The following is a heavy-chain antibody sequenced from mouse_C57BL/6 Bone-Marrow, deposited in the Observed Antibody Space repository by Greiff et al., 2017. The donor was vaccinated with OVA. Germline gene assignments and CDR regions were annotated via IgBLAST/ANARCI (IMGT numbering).Heavy chain of an antibody. V-gene: IGHV5-17*01. D-gene: IGHD2-2*01. Sequence: EVQLVESGGGLVKPGGSLKLSCAASGFTFSDYGMHWVRQAPEKGLEWVAYISSGSSTIYYAATVKGRFTISRDNAKNTLFLQMTSLRSEDTAMYYCARGGYNWYFDVWGTGTTVTVSS. CDR3: ARGGYNWYFDV. CDR1: GFTFSDYG. CDR2: ISSGSSTI. J-gene: IGHJ1*03.